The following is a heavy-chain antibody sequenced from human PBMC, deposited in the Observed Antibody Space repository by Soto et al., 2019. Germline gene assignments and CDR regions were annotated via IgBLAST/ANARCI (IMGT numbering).Heavy chain of an antibody. J-gene: IGHJ4*02. V-gene: IGHV3-30*03. D-gene: IGHD4-17*01. CDR3: ATLNYGGDEY. CDR1: GLTFSRYG. Sequence: QVQLVESGGGVVQPGRSLRLSCAASGLTFSRYGMHWVRQAPGKGLECVAIIPYDGSYKYYADSVKGRFTISRDNSKNSLYLQMDSLRAEDTAVYYCATLNYGGDEYWGQGALFTVSS. CDR2: IPYDGSYK.